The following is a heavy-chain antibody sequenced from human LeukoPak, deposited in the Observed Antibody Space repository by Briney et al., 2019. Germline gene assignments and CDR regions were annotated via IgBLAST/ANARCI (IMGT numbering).Heavy chain of an antibody. J-gene: IGHJ4*02. CDR1: GGTFSSYA. CDR2: IIPIFGTA. CDR3: ARGRPDKISLTMVGFDY. Sequence: GASVKVSCKASGGTFSSYAISWVRQAPGQGLEWMGGIIPIFGTANYAQKFQGRVTITADESTSTAYMERSSLRSEDTAVYYCARGRPDKISLTMVGFDYWGQGTLVTVSS. V-gene: IGHV1-69*13. D-gene: IGHD3-10*01.